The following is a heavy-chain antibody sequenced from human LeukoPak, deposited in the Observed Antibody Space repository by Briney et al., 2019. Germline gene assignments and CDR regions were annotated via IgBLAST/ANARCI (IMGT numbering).Heavy chain of an antibody. CDR2: INPSGGST. J-gene: IGHJ4*02. CDR3: EITRAGTQMYYFDY. CDR1: GYTFTCYY. V-gene: IGHV1-46*01. D-gene: IGHD1-7*01. Sequence: ASVKVSCKASGYTFTCYYMHWVRQAPGQGLEWMGIINPSGGSTSYAQKFQGRVTMTRDTSTSTVYMELSSLRSEDTAVYYCEITRAGTQMYYFDYWGQGTLVTASS.